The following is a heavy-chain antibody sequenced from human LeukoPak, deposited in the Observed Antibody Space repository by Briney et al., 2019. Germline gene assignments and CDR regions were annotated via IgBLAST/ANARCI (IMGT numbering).Heavy chain of an antibody. Sequence: SETLSLTCTVSGGSLSSYYWSWIRQPPGKGLEWIGYIYYSGSTNYNPSLKSRVTISVDTSKNQFSLKLSSVTAADTAVYYCARVGYYDFWSGLDFDIWGQGTMVTASS. CDR2: IYYSGST. J-gene: IGHJ3*02. CDR3: ARVGYYDFWSGLDFDI. CDR1: GGSLSSYY. D-gene: IGHD3-3*01. V-gene: IGHV4-59*01.